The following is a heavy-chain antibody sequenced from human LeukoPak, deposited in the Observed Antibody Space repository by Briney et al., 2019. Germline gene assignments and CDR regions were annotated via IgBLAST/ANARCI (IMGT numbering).Heavy chain of an antibody. CDR2: ISSNGGST. V-gene: IGHV3-64D*06. CDR1: GFTFSSYA. J-gene: IGHJ6*02. Sequence: PGGSLRLSCSASGFTFSSYAMYWVRQAPGKGLEYVSAISSNGGSTYYADSVKGRFTISRDNSKNTLYLQMSSLRAEDTAVYYCVKASYKGMDVWGQGTTVTVSS. CDR3: VKASYKGMDV. D-gene: IGHD1-26*01.